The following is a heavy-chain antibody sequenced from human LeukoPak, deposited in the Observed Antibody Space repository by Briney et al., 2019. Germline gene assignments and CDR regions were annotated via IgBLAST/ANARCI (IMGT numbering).Heavy chain of an antibody. D-gene: IGHD3-3*01. Sequence: PGGSLRLSCAASGFTFSSYGMHWVRQAPGKGLEWVAVISYDGSNKYYADSVKGRFTISRDNSKNTLYLQMNSLRAEDTAVYYCAKDLGIFGVVLNYFDYWGQGTLVTVSS. CDR1: GFTFSSYG. CDR2: ISYDGSNK. CDR3: AKDLGIFGVVLNYFDY. J-gene: IGHJ4*02. V-gene: IGHV3-30*18.